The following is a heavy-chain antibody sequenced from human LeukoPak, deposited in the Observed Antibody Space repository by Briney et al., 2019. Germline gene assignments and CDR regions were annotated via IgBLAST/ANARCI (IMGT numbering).Heavy chain of an antibody. Sequence: SETLSLTCTVSGGSISSYYWSWIRQPAGKGLEWIGRIYTSGSTNYNPSLKSRVTISVDTSKNQFSLKLSSVTAADTAVYYCARDRFEGMATWFDPWGQGTLVTVSS. CDR3: ARDRFEGMATWFDP. V-gene: IGHV4-4*07. CDR2: IYTSGST. CDR1: GGSISSYY. D-gene: IGHD5-24*01. J-gene: IGHJ5*02.